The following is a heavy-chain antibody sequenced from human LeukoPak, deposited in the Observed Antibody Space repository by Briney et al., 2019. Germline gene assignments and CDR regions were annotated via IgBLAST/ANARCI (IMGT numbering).Heavy chain of an antibody. CDR2: INTNTGNP. J-gene: IGHJ4*02. Sequence: ASAKVSCKASGYTFTSYAMNWVRQAPGQGLEWMGWINTNTGNPTYAQGFTGRFVFSLDTSVSTAYLQISSLKAEDTAVYYCARGLRVHYYDSSGYYADYWGQGTLVTVSS. V-gene: IGHV7-4-1*02. CDR3: ARGLRVHYYDSSGYYADY. D-gene: IGHD3-22*01. CDR1: GYTFTSYA.